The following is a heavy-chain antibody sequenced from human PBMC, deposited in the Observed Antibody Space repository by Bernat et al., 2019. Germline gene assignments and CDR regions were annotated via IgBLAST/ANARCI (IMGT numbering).Heavy chain of an antibody. D-gene: IGHD4-4*01. CDR2: IYYSGST. J-gene: IGHJ6*03. CDR3: ARVSVTTDYYYYMDV. V-gene: IGHV4-59*01. Sequence: QVQLQESGPGLVKPSETLSLTCTVSGGSISSYYWSWIRQPPGKGLEWIGYIYYSGSTNYNPSLKSRVTISVDTSKNQFSLKLSSVTAADTAVYYCARVSVTTDYYYYMDVWGKGTTVTVSS. CDR1: GGSISSYY.